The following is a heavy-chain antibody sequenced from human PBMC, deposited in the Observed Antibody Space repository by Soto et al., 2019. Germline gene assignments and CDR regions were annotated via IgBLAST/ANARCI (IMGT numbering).Heavy chain of an antibody. D-gene: IGHD6-13*01. CDR1: GFTFSSYS. CDR3: ARDLPEYSSSWPDYYYYYGMDV. Sequence: EVQLVESGGGLVQPGGSLRLSCAASGFTFSSYSMNWVRQAPGKGLEWVSYISSSSSTIYYADSVKGRFTISRDNAKNSLYLQMSSLRDEDTAVYYCARDLPEYSSSWPDYYYYYGMDVWGQGTTVTVSS. J-gene: IGHJ6*02. V-gene: IGHV3-48*02. CDR2: ISSSSSTI.